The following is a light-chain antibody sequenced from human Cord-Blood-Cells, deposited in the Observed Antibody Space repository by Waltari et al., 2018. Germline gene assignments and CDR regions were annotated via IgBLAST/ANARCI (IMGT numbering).Light chain of an antibody. J-gene: IGKJ1*01. CDR2: KVS. Sequence: DVVMTQSPLSLPVTLGQPASISCRSSQSLVHSDGNTYLNWFQQRPGQSPRRLIYKVSNRDSGVPDIFSGSGSGTDFTLKISRVEAEDVGVYYCMQGTHWPLWTFGQGTKVEIK. CDR1: QSLVHSDGNTY. CDR3: MQGTHWPLWT. V-gene: IGKV2-30*02.